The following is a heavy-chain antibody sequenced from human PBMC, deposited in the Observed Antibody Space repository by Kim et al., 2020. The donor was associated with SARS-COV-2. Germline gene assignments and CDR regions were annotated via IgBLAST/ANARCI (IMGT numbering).Heavy chain of an antibody. CDR2: ST. J-gene: IGHJ4*02. D-gene: IGHD3-22*01. Sequence: STHHPPSLKSRVTISVDTSKNQFSLKLSSVTAADTAVYYCARTSSGYYGYWGQGTLVTVSS. V-gene: IGHV4-59*01. CDR3: ARTSSGYYGY.